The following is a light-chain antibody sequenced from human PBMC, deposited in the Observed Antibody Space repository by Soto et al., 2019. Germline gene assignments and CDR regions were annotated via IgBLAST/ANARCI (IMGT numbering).Light chain of an antibody. Sequence: QSVLTQPASVSGSPGQSITISCTGTSSDVGGYNYVSWYQQHPGKAPKLMIYEVSNRPSGVSNRFSGSKSGNTASLTISGLQADDEADYYCCSYTSSSTPDVFGAGTKLTVL. J-gene: IGLJ1*01. V-gene: IGLV2-14*01. CDR1: SSDVGGYNY. CDR2: EVS. CDR3: CSYTSSSTPDV.